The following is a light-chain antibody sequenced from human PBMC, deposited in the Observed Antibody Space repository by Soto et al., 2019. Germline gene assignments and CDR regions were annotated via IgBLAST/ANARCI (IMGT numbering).Light chain of an antibody. CDR2: GAS. CDR1: RSVSSN. Sequence: EIVITQSPATLSVSPGERATLSCRASRSVSSNLAWYQHRPGQAPRLLINGASTRATGIPGRFSGSGSGTEFTLTISSLQSEDIAVYFCLQYNNWPPETWTFGPGTKVDIK. V-gene: IGKV3-15*01. J-gene: IGKJ1*01. CDR3: LQYNNWPPETWT.